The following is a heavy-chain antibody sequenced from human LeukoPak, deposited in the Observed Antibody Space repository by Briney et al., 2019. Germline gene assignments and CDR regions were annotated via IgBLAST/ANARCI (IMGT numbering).Heavy chain of an antibody. Sequence: ASVKVSCKASGGTFSSYAISWVRQAPGQGLEWMGWISAYNGNTNYAQKLQGRVTMTTDTSTSTAYMELRSLRSDDTAVYYCAIGIVGATGWFDPWGQGTLVTVSS. V-gene: IGHV1-18*01. D-gene: IGHD1-26*01. CDR3: AIGIVGATGWFDP. CDR2: ISAYNGNT. J-gene: IGHJ5*02. CDR1: GGTFSSYA.